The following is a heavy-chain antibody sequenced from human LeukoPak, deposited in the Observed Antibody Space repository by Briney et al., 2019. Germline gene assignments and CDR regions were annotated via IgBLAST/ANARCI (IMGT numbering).Heavy chain of an antibody. J-gene: IGHJ4*02. CDR1: GVSISSGGYY. V-gene: IGHV4-31*03. CDR3: ARDADGGYCSGGSCLI. D-gene: IGHD2-15*01. CDR2: IYYSGST. Sequence: SETLSLTCTVSGVSISSGGYYWSWIRQHPGKGLEWIGYIYYSGSTYYNPSLKSRVTILVDTSKNQFSLKLSSVTAADTAVYYCARDADGGYCSGGSCLIWGQGTLVTVSS.